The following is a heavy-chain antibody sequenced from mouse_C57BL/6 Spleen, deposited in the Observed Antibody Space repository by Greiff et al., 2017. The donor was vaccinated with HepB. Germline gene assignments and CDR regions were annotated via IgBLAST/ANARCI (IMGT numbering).Heavy chain of an antibody. J-gene: IGHJ3*01. CDR1: GFTFSSYA. CDR2: ISDGGSYT. CDR3: ARDRGSYYGSSLPFAY. Sequence: EVKLMESGGGLVKPGGSLKLSCAASGFTFSSYAMSWVRQTPEKRLEWVATISDGGSYTYYPDNVKGRFTISRDNAKNNLYLQMSHLKSEDTAMYYCARDRGSYYGSSLPFAYWGQGTLVTVSA. V-gene: IGHV5-4*01. D-gene: IGHD1-1*01.